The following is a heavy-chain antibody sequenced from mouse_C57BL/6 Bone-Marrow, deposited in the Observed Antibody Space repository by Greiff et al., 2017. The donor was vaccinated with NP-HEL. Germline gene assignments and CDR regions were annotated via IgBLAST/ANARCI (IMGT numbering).Heavy chain of an antibody. CDR3: ARSDLIYYDYDEDWYFDV. V-gene: IGHV1-64*01. D-gene: IGHD2-4*01. CDR2: IHPNSGST. Sequence: VQLQQPGAELVKPGASVKLSCKASGYTFTSYWMHWVKQRPGQGLEWIGIIHPNSGSTNYNEKFKSKATLTVDKSSSTAYMQLSSLTSEDSAVYYCARSDLIYYDYDEDWYFDVWGTGTTVTVSS. CDR1: GYTFTSYW. J-gene: IGHJ1*03.